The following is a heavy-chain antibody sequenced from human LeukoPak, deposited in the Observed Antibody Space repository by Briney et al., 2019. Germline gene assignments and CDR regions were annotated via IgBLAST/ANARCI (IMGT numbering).Heavy chain of an antibody. V-gene: IGHV3-66*01. Sequence: PGGSLRLSCAASGFTFSSYAMSWVRQAPGKGLEWVSVIYSGGSTYYADSVKGRFTISRDNSKNTLYLQMNSLRAEDTAVYYCAGNLGGPNTADYWGQGTLVTVSS. CDR2: IYSGGST. J-gene: IGHJ4*02. D-gene: IGHD3-16*01. CDR1: GFTFSSYA. CDR3: AGNLGGPNTADY.